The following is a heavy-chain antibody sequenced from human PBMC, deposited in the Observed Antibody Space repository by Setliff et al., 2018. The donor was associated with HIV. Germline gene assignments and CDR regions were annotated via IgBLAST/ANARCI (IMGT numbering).Heavy chain of an antibody. CDR3: ARDHRAVAYDY. Sequence: GGSLRLSCAASGITFTSYALHWVRQAPGKGLEWVAIISHDGSNTYYADSVKGRFTISRDNSKNTLYLQMNSLRTEDTAVYYCARDHRAVAYDYWGQGTLVTVSS. CDR2: ISHDGSNT. D-gene: IGHD6-19*01. J-gene: IGHJ4*02. CDR1: GITFTSYA. V-gene: IGHV3-30-3*01.